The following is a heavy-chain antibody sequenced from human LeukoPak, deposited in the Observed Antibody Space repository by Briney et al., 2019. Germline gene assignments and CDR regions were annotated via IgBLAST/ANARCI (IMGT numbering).Heavy chain of an antibody. CDR1: GYSFTSYW. V-gene: IGHV5-51*01. CDR2: IYPGDSDT. J-gene: IGHJ5*02. D-gene: IGHD4-23*01. CDR3: ARRARTTVVTPGRAYWFDP. Sequence: GESLKISCKGSGYSFTSYWIGWVRQMPGKGLEWMGIIYPGDSDTRYSPSFQGQVTISADKSISTAYLQWSSLKASDTAMYYCARRARTTVVTPGRAYWFDPWGQGTLVTVSS.